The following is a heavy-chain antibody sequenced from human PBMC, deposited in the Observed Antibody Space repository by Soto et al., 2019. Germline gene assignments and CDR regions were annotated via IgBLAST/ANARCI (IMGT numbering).Heavy chain of an antibody. J-gene: IGHJ4*02. CDR2: ISSSSSYT. CDR3: ARDKGFEEGGCDS. V-gene: IGHV3-11*05. CDR1: GGTFSDYY. Sequence: QVQLVESGGGLVKPGGSLRLSCTVSGGTFSDYYMTWIRQALGKGLEWVSYISSSSSYTKYADSVKGRFTISRDNAKKSLFLEMNSLSAEDTAVYYCARDKGFEEGGCDSWGQGTLVTVSS. D-gene: IGHD2-15*01.